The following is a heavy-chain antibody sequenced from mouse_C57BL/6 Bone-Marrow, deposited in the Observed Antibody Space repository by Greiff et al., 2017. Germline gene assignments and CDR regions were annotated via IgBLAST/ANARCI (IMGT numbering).Heavy chain of an antibody. CDR1: GYTFTSYW. CDR3: HYYWSRTCFAY. V-gene: IGHV1-5*01. CDR2: IYPGNSDT. J-gene: IGHJ3*01. D-gene: IGHD1-1*01. Sequence: VQLKESGTVLARPGASVKMSCKTSGYTFTSYWMHWVKQRPGPGLEWIGAIYPGNSDTSYNQKFKGKAKLTAVTSASPAYMVLSSLTNEDSAVYYCHYYWSRTCFAYWGQGTLVTVSA.